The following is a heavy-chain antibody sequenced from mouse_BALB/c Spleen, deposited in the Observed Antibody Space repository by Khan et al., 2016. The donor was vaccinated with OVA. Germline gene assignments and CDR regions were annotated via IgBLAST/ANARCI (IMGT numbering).Heavy chain of an antibody. V-gene: IGHV9-3-1*01. CDR3: ARPPYFSYIMVY. J-gene: IGHJ4*01. CDR1: GYTFTNYG. CDR2: INTYTGEP. D-gene: IGHD2-10*01. Sequence: IQLVQSGPELKKPGETVKISCKASGYTFTNYGMNWVKQAPGKGLKWMGWINTYTGEPTYADDFKGRFAFSLETSASTAYLQINNLKNEDTATYLCARPPYFSYIMVYWGQGTSVTVSS.